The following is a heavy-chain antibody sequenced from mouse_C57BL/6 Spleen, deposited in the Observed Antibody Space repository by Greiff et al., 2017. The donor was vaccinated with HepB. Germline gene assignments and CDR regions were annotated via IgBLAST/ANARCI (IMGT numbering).Heavy chain of an antibody. V-gene: IGHV1-62-2*01. CDR2: FYTGSGSI. D-gene: IGHD2-5*01. CDR3: ERHEYYSNAWFAY. CDR1: GYTFTEYT. Sequence: QVQLQQSGAELVKPGASVKLSCKASGYTFTEYTIHWVKQRSGQGLEWIGWFYTGSGSIKYKEKFKDKDTLTADKSSSTVYMEISSLTSEDSAVYVCERHEYYSNAWFAYWGQGTLVTVSA. J-gene: IGHJ3*01.